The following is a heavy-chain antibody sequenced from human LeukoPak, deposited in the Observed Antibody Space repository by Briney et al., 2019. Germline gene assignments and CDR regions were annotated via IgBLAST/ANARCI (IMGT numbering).Heavy chain of an antibody. V-gene: IGHV3-11*06. D-gene: IGHD6-13*01. Sequence: GGSLRLSCAASGFSFSDYYMIWIRQAPGKGLEWVSYISGSSSYTNYAYSVKGRFTISRDNAKNSLYLQMNSLRAEDMAVYYCARGRFGSCWGQGTLVTVSS. J-gene: IGHJ1*01. CDR2: ISGSSSYT. CDR3: ARGRFGSC. CDR1: GFSFSDYY.